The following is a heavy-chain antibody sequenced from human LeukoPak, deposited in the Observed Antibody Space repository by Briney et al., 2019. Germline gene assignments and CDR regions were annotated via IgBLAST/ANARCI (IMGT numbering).Heavy chain of an antibody. D-gene: IGHD3-10*01. CDR1: GGSISSYY. CDR2: IYYSGST. Sequence: SETLSLTCTVSGGSISSYYWSWIRQPPGKGLEWIGYIYYSGSTNYNPSLKSRVTISVDTSKNQFSLKLSSVTAADTAVYYCARDGFGETGYFDYWGQGTLVTVSS. J-gene: IGHJ4*02. V-gene: IGHV4-59*01. CDR3: ARDGFGETGYFDY.